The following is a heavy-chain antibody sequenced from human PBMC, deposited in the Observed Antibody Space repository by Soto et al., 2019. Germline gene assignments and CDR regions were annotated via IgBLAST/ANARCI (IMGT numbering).Heavy chain of an antibody. CDR2: IIGNSGTT. Sequence: GRSLRLSCVVAGFSFSSYDMSWVRQAPGKGLEWVSFIIGNSGTTYYADSVKDRFTISRDNSKNTLYLQMSRLGAEDTAAYYCAKGSTYSFYFDHWGQGTLVTSPQ. D-gene: IGHD5-18*01. J-gene: IGHJ4*01. CDR3: AKGSTYSFYFDH. V-gene: IGHV3-23*01. CDR1: GFSFSSYD.